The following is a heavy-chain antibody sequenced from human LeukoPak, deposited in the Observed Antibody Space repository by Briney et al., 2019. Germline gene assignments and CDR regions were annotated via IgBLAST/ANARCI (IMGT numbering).Heavy chain of an antibody. CDR3: AKDQSYYDSSGYYQTTGTFDY. CDR2: ISYDGSNK. CDR1: GFTFSSYA. Sequence: GSLRLSCAASGFTFSSYAMHWVRQAPGKGLEWVAVISYDGSNKYYADSVKGRFTISRDNSKNTLYLQMNSLRAEDTAVYYCAKDQSYYDSSGYYQTTGTFDYWGQGTLVTVSS. D-gene: IGHD3-22*01. J-gene: IGHJ4*02. V-gene: IGHV3-30*18.